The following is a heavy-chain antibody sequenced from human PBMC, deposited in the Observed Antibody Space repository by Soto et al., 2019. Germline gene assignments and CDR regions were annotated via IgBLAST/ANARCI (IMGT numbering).Heavy chain of an antibody. V-gene: IGHV5-51*01. CDR2: IYPGDSDT. CDR1: GYSFTTYC. J-gene: IGHJ5*02. CDR3: ARRCVTITIFGVVENWFDP. Sequence: PGESLKISCNGSGYSFTTYCIAWVLQMPGKGLECMGIIYPGDSDTRYSPSFQGQVTISADKSINTAYLQWSSLKASDSAVYYCARRCVTITIFGVVENWFDPWGQGTLVTVSS. D-gene: IGHD3-3*01.